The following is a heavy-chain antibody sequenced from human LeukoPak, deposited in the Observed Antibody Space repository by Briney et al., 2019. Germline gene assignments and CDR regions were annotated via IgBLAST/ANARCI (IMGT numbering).Heavy chain of an antibody. CDR2: MNPNSGNT. V-gene: IGHV1-8*01. CDR3: ARAVRGWLVRLEYYFDY. Sequence: PGASVKVSCKASGYTFTSYDINWVRQATGQGLEWMGWMNPNSGNTGYAQKFQGRVTMTRNTSKSTAYMELSSLGSEDTAVYYCARAVRGWLVRLEYYFDYWGQGTLVTVSS. CDR1: GYTFTSYD. D-gene: IGHD6-19*01. J-gene: IGHJ4*02.